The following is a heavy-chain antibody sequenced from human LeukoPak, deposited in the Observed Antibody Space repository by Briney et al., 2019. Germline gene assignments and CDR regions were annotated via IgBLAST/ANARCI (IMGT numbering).Heavy chain of an antibody. CDR3: AREFSLLRYFDWLPYGYYFDY. D-gene: IGHD3-9*01. V-gene: IGHV3-48*04. CDR1: GFTFSSYS. J-gene: IGHJ4*02. Sequence: GGSLRLSCAASGFTFSSYSMNWVRQAPGKGLEWVSYISSSSSTIYYADSVKGRFTISRDNAKNSLYLQMNSLRAEDTAVYYCAREFSLLRYFDWLPYGYYFDYWGQGTLVTVSS. CDR2: ISSSSSTI.